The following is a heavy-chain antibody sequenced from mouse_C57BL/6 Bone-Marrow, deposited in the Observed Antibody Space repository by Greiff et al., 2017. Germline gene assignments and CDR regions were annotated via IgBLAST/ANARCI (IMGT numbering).Heavy chain of an antibody. CDR1: GYTFTSYW. J-gene: IGHJ4*01. D-gene: IGHD2-3*01. CDR2: IYPGSGST. V-gene: IGHV1-55*01. CDR3: ALCDGYLRGYAMDY. Sequence: QVQLQQPGAELVQPGASVKMSCKASGYTFTSYWITWVKQRPGQGLEWIGDIYPGSGSTNYNEKFKSKATLTVDTSSSTAYMQLSSLTSEDSAVYYCALCDGYLRGYAMDYWGQGTSVTVAS.